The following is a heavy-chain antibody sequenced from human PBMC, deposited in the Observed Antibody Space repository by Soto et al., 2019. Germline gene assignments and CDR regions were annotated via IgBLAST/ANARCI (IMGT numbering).Heavy chain of an antibody. CDR2: INAGNGNT. V-gene: IGHV1-3*01. D-gene: IGHD3-10*01. CDR1: GYTFTSYA. Sequence: ASVKVSCXASGYTFTSYAMHWVRQAPGQRLEWMGWINAGNGNTKYSQKFQGRVTITRDTSASTAYMELSSLRSEDTAVYYCARATMVRGVFDFDYWGQGTLVTVSS. CDR3: ARATMVRGVFDFDY. J-gene: IGHJ4*02.